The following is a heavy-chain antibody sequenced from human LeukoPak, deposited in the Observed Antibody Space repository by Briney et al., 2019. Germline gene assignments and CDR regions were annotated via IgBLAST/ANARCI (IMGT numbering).Heavy chain of an antibody. CDR1: GGSISSGGYS. Sequence: PSETLSLTCAVSGGSISSGGYSWSWIRQPPGKGLEWIGYIYHSGSTYYNPSLKSRVTISVDRSKNQFSLKLSSVTAADTAVYYCARSRQVRGVIVDTANWFDPWGQGTLVTVSS. D-gene: IGHD3-10*01. J-gene: IGHJ5*02. CDR3: ARSRQVRGVIVDTANWFDP. CDR2: IYHSGST. V-gene: IGHV4-30-2*01.